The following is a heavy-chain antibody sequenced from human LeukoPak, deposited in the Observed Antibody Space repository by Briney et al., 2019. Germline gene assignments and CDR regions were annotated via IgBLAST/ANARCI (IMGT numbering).Heavy chain of an antibody. CDR3: AKAIVAGTPDFFDY. CDR2: IYYSGST. J-gene: IGHJ4*02. V-gene: IGHV4-30-4*08. D-gene: IGHD5-12*01. Sequence: PSETLSLTCTVSGGSISSGDYYWSWIRQPPGKGLEWIGYIYYSGSTYYNPSLKSRVTISVDTSKNQFSLKLSSVTAADTAVYYCAKAIVAGTPDFFDYWGQGTLVTVSS. CDR1: GGSISSGDYY.